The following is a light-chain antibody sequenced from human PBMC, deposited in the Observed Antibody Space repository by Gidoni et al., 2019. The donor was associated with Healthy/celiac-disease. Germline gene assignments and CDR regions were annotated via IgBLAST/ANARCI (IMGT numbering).Light chain of an antibody. CDR2: DVS. CDR3: SSYTSSSTQVV. Sequence: QSALTQPASVSGPPGESITISCTGTSSDVGGYNYVSWYQPRPGKAPKLMIYDVSNRPSGVSNRFSGSKSGNTASLTISGLQAEDEADYYCSSYTSSSTQVVFGGGTKLTVL. CDR1: SSDVGGYNY. J-gene: IGLJ2*01. V-gene: IGLV2-14*03.